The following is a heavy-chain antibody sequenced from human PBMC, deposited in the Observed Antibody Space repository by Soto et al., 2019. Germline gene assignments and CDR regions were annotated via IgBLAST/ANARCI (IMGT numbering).Heavy chain of an antibody. J-gene: IGHJ6*02. Sequence: ASVKVSCKASGYSFTDYHIHWVRQAPGQGLEWLGRINPKGGGTSTAQKFQGWVTMTRDRSISTVYMELTRLRSDDTAVYFCARGHSTDCSNGVCSFFYNHEMDVWGQGTTVTVSS. CDR3: ARGHSTDCSNGVCSFFYNHEMDV. D-gene: IGHD2-8*01. CDR2: INPKGGGT. V-gene: IGHV1-2*04. CDR1: GYSFTDYH.